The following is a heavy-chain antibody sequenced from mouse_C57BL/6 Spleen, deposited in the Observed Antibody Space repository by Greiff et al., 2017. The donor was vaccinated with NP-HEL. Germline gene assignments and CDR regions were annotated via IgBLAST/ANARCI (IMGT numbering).Heavy chain of an antibody. D-gene: IGHD4-1*01. CDR1: GYTFTDYY. J-gene: IGHJ2*01. CDR2: INPNNGGT. CDR3: ARSGSDWDAR. Sequence: EVQLQQSGPELVKPGASVKISCKASGYTFTDYYMNWVKQSHGKSLEWIGDINPNNGGTSYNQKFKGKATLTVDKSSSTAYMELRSLTSEDAAVYYCARSGSDWDARWGQGTTLTVSS. V-gene: IGHV1-26*01.